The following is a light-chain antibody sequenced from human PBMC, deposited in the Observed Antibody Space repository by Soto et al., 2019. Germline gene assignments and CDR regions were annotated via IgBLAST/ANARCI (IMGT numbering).Light chain of an antibody. CDR1: QIIRNF. CDR3: QQSYSTPTIT. Sequence: DIQMTQSPSSLSSSVGDRVTITCRASQIIRNFLNWYQYKPGTAPKLLIHATSKLQSGVPSRFSGNGCGTDVTLTISSLQPEDFAAYYCQQSYSTPTITFGQGTRLEFK. CDR2: ATS. J-gene: IGKJ5*01. V-gene: IGKV1-39*01.